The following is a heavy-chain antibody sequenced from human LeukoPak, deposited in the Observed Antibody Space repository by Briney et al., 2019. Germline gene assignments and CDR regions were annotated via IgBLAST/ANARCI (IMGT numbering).Heavy chain of an antibody. V-gene: IGHV4-38-2*01. CDR3: ARRGTARPFDY. CDR2: IYHSGST. D-gene: IGHD6-6*01. J-gene: IGHJ4*02. CDR1: GYSISSGYY. Sequence: SETLSLTCAVSGYSISSGYYWGWIRQPPGKGLEWIGSIYHSGSTYYNPSLESRVTISVDTSKYQFSLKLSSVTAADTAVYYCARRGTARPFDYWGQGTLVTVSS.